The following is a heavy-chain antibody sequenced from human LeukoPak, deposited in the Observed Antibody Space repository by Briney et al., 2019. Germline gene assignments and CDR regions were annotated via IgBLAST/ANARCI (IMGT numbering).Heavy chain of an antibody. CDR2: IHHSGST. Sequence: PSETLSLTCAVYGESFSGFYWSWIRQSPEKGLEWIGEIHHSGSTNYNPSLKSRVTISVDTSKNQFSLKLSSVTAADTAVYYCARDSHQFDPWGQGTLVTVSP. D-gene: IGHD6-13*01. CDR1: GESFSGFY. J-gene: IGHJ5*02. V-gene: IGHV4-34*01. CDR3: ARDSHQFDP.